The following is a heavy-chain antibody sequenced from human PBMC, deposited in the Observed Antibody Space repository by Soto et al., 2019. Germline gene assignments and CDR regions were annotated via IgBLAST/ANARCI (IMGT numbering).Heavy chain of an antibody. Sequence: QLQLQESGPGLVKPSETLSLTCTVSGGSISSSSYYWGWIRQPPGKGLEWIGSIYYSGSTYYNPSLKSRVTLSVDTSKNQSSLKLSSVTAADTAVYYCARGPPMIVVVTLHYFDYWGQGTLVTVSS. V-gene: IGHV4-39*01. D-gene: IGHD3-22*01. CDR1: GGSISSSSYY. CDR3: ARGPPMIVVVTLHYFDY. CDR2: IYYSGST. J-gene: IGHJ4*02.